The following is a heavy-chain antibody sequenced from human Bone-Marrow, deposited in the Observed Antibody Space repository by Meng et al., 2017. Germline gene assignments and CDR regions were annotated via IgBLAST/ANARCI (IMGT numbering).Heavy chain of an antibody. CDR2: IVSDGGIT. V-gene: IGHV3-74*01. CDR3: ARDLGWVLFDY. CDR1: VFNFGDSI. Sequence: VESGGGVVAAGGYLRLSCGASVFNFGDSIMHWVRQSPGKGLEWISRIVSDGGITTYADSVKGRFTISRDNAKNTLYLEMNSLGAEDTAVYYCARDLGWVLFDYWGQGALVTVSS. J-gene: IGHJ4*02. D-gene: IGHD3-3*01.